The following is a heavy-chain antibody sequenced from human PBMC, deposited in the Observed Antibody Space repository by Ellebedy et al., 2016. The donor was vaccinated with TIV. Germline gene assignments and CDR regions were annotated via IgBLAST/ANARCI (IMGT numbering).Heavy chain of an antibody. CDR1: GFTFSSYW. CDR3: ARVGYYGSGSYGYYYGMDV. Sequence: GESLKISXAASGFTFSSYWMSWVRQAPGKGLEWVANIKQDGSEKYYVDSVKGRFTISRDNAKNSLYLQMNSLRAEDTAVYYCARVGYYGSGSYGYYYGMDVWGQGTTVTVSS. V-gene: IGHV3-7*01. D-gene: IGHD3-10*01. J-gene: IGHJ6*02. CDR2: IKQDGSEK.